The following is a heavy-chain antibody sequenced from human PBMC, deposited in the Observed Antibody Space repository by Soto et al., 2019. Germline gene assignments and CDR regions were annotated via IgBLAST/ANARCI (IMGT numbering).Heavy chain of an antibody. V-gene: IGHV4-31*03. Sequence: PSETLSLTCTVSRGSISSGGYSCRWIRQHPGKGLEWIGYIYHSVNTYYNPSLKSRVTRSVDASKNQFSLNLSSVTAADTAVYYCGEGNITLFGVAPLTASDIWGQGTMVTVSS. CDR3: GEGNITLFGVAPLTASDI. CDR2: IYHSVNT. D-gene: IGHD3-3*01. J-gene: IGHJ3*02. CDR1: RGSISSGGYS.